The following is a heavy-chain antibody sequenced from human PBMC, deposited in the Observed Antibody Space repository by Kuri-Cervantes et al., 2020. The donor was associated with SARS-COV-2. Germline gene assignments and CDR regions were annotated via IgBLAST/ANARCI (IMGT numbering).Heavy chain of an antibody. CDR2: IIPILGIA. J-gene: IGHJ4*02. CDR3: ARDLGGVPAAIM. Sequence: SVKVSCKASGVTFSSYAISWVRQAPGQGLEWMGRIIPILGIAHYAQKFQGRVTITADKSTSTAYMELSSLRSEDTAVYYCARDLGGVPAAIMWGQGTLVTVSS. CDR1: GVTFSSYA. D-gene: IGHD2-2*02. V-gene: IGHV1-69*04.